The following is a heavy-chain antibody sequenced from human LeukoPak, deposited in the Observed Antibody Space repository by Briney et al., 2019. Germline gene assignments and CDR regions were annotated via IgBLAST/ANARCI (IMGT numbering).Heavy chain of an antibody. D-gene: IGHD6-25*01. V-gene: IGHV4-61*02. J-gene: IGHJ4*02. Sequence: SETLSLTCTVSGGSISSGSYCWSWLRQPAGKGLEWIGRIYTSGSTHYNPSLKCRVTISVDTSKIQFPLKLRTVTAADKAVYYCATSFGISTAKIDYWGQGTLVTVSS. CDR2: IYTSGST. CDR3: ATSFGISTAKIDY. CDR1: GGSISSGSYC.